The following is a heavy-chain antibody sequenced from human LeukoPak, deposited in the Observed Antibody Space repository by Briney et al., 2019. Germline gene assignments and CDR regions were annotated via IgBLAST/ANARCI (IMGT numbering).Heavy chain of an antibody. Sequence: GGSLRLSCAASGFTFTSYAMTWVRQAPGKGLEWVLGISGGGGSTYYADSVKGRFTISRDNSKNTLYLLMNSLRAEDTVVYYCAKGQSSGGLRNDFDYWGEGTLVTVSS. D-gene: IGHD2-15*01. CDR1: GFTFTSYA. CDR3: AKGQSSGGLRNDFDY. CDR2: ISGGGGST. J-gene: IGHJ4*02. V-gene: IGHV3-23*01.